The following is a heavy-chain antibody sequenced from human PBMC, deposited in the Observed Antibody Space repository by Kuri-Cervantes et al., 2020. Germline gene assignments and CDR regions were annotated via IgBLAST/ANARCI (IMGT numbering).Heavy chain of an antibody. D-gene: IGHD6-19*01. CDR2: INPNSGGT. V-gene: IGHV1-2*02. CDR3: AREEGWQWLVGGGGGMDV. J-gene: IGHJ6*02. CDR1: GYTFTGYY. Sequence: ASVKVSCKASGYTFTGYYMHWVRQAPGQGLEWMGWINPNSGGTNYAQKFQGRVTMTRDTSISTAYMELSSLRSEDTAVYYCAREEGWQWLVGGGGGMDVWGQGTTVTVSS.